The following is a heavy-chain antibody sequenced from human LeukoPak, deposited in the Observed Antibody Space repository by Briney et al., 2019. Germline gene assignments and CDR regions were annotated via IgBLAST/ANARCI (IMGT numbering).Heavy chain of an antibody. CDR3: ARGFGGRYNWNWRDV. CDR1: GGSFSCYY. Sequence: SETLSLTCAVYGGSFSCYYWSWIRQPPGKRLEWSGEINHSGSTNYNPSLKSRVTISVDTSKNQFSLKLSSVTAADTAVYYCARGFGGRYNWNWRDVWGQGTTVTVSS. D-gene: IGHD1-7*01. CDR2: INHSGST. V-gene: IGHV4-34*01. J-gene: IGHJ6*02.